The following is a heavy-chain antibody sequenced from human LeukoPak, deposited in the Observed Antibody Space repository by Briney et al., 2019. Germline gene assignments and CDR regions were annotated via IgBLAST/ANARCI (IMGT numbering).Heavy chain of an antibody. V-gene: IGHV3-23*01. D-gene: IGHD2-2*01. J-gene: IGHJ3*02. CDR2: ISGSGGST. CDR3: AKVRVVPAASRGAFDI. CDR1: GFTFSSYA. Sequence: PGGSLRLSCAASGFTFSSYAMSWVRQAPGKGLEWVSAISGSGGSTYYADSVKGRFTISRDNSKNTLYLQMNSLRAVDTAVYYCAKVRVVPAASRGAFDIWGQGTMVTVSS.